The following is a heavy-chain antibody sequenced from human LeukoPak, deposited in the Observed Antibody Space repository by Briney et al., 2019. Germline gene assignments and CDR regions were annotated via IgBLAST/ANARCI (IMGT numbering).Heavy chain of an antibody. CDR1: GFTFSDYY. J-gene: IGHJ6*02. Sequence: GGSRRLSCAASGFTFSDYYMSWIRQAPGKGLEWVSYISSSSSYTNYADSVKGRFTISRDNAKNSLYLQMNSLRAEDTAVYYCARAPHYSNYGPYYYGMDVWGQGTTVTVSS. CDR2: ISSSSSYT. CDR3: ARAPHYSNYGPYYYGMDV. D-gene: IGHD4-11*01. V-gene: IGHV3-11*06.